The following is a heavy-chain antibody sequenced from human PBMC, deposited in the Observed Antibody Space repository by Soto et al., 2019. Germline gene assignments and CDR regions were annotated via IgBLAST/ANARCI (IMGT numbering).Heavy chain of an antibody. CDR2: ISYDGSHK. J-gene: IGHJ6*02. D-gene: IGHD6-13*01. CDR1: GFTFRRYG. CDR3: AKVAAAKYYDHGMDV. Sequence: QVQLVESGGGVVQPGRSLRLSCAASGFTFRRYGMHWVRQAPGKGLAWVAVISYDGSHKYYADSVKGRFTISRDNSKNTRYLQMNSPRAEDTAVYYCAKVAAAKYYDHGMDVWGQGTTVTVSS. V-gene: IGHV3-30*18.